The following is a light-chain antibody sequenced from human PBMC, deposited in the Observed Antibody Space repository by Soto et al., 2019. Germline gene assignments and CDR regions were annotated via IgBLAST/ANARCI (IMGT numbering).Light chain of an antibody. V-gene: IGKV1-17*01. Sequence: DIQLTQSPWSLCASVGDMVSITSRASQSIRNDLGWYQQKPGKAPKRLIYTASSLQSGVPSRFSGSGSGTEFTLTISSLQPEDFATYYCLQHNSYPLTFGQGTKVDIK. CDR2: TAS. CDR1: QSIRND. J-gene: IGKJ1*01. CDR3: LQHNSYPLT.